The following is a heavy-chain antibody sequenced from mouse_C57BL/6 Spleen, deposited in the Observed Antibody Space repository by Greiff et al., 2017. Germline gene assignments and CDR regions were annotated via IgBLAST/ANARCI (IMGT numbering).Heavy chain of an antibody. CDR2: IYPGSGNT. CDR1: GYTFTDYY. Sequence: QVQLQQSGAELVRPGASVKLSCKASGYTFTDYYINWVKQRPGQGLEWIARIYPGSGNTYYNEKFKGKATLTAEKSSSTAYMQLSSLTSEDSAVYFCARERLPYAMDYWGQGTSVTVSS. J-gene: IGHJ4*01. CDR3: ARERLPYAMDY. V-gene: IGHV1-76*01.